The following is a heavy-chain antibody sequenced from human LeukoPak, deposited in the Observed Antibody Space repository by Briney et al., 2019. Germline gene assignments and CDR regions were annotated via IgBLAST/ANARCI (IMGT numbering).Heavy chain of an antibody. V-gene: IGHV1-2*02. J-gene: IGHJ2*01. D-gene: IGHD6-19*01. CDR1: GYTFTGYY. CDR2: INPNSGGT. CDR3: ARDGTGYSSGWYYWFFDL. Sequence: ASVKVSCKASGYTFTGYYMHWVGQAPGQGVEWMGWINPNSGGTNSAQKFQGRVTMTRDTSISTAYMELNRLTSDDTAVYYCARDGTGYSSGWYYWFFDLWGRGTLVTVSS.